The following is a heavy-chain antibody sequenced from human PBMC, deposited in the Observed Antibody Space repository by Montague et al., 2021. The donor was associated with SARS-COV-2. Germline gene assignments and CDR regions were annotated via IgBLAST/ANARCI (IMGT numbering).Heavy chain of an antibody. V-gene: IGHV4-34*01. Sequence: SETLSLTCTVYDESISGYYWNWVRQPPGKGLGWIGKISHGGTTNYNPSLKSRATISLDKSKNQFSLKLTSVTAADTAIYYCGRGRKFVHWFPDYDIDPWGQGTPVTVSS. CDR2: ISHGGTT. CDR3: GRGRKFVHWFPDYDIDP. CDR1: DESISGYY. D-gene: IGHD1-14*01. J-gene: IGHJ6*02.